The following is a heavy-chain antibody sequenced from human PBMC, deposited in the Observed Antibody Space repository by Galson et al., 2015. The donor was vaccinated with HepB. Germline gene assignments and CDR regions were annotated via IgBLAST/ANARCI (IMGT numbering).Heavy chain of an antibody. D-gene: IGHD5-24*01. CDR1: GFIFSDYS. V-gene: IGHV3-48*01. Sequence: SLRLSCAASGFIFSDYSMNWVRQAPGKGLEWVSYISNSRNTVYYADSVKGRFTISRDNAKNSLYLQMNSLRAEDTAVYYCAREPPPLRQRQIDFWGQGTLVTVSS. CDR3: AREPPPLRQRQIDF. J-gene: IGHJ4*02. CDR2: ISNSRNTV.